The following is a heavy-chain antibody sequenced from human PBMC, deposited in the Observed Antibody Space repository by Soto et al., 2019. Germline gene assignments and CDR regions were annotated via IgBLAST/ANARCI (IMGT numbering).Heavy chain of an antibody. J-gene: IGHJ4*02. D-gene: IGHD6-19*01. CDR3: AKDNSRGWYSLGFPFDY. Sequence: EVQLLESGGGLVQPGGSLRLSCAASGFTFSSYAMSWVRQAPGKGLEWVSAISGSGGSTYYADSVKGRFTISRDNSKNTLYLQMNSLRSEDTAVYYCAKDNSRGWYSLGFPFDYWGQGTLVTVSS. CDR1: GFTFSSYA. V-gene: IGHV3-23*01. CDR2: ISGSGGST.